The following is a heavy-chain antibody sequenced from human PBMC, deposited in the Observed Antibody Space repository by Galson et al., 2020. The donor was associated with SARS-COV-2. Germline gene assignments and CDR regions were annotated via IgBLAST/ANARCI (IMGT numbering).Heavy chain of an antibody. CDR3: LSYSSTRQNH. J-gene: IGHJ4*01. Sequence: GESLKISCSASGFIFSDYAMHWVRQAPGMGLEYVSAISSNGGPSFYADSVNGRFTMSRDNSKNMFYLQMTALRLEDTAFYYCLSYSSTRQNHWGQGTLVTVSS. V-gene: IGHV3-64D*06. D-gene: IGHD2-2*01. CDR2: ISSNGGPS. CDR1: GFIFSDYA.